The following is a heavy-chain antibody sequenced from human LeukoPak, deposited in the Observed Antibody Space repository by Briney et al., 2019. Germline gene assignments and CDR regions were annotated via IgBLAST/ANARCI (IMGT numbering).Heavy chain of an antibody. J-gene: IGHJ3*02. D-gene: IGHD3-22*01. Sequence: QPGGSLRLSCAASGFTFSSYWMSWVRQAPGKGLEWVANIKQDGSEKYYVDSVKGRFTISRDNAKNSLYLQMNSLRAEDTAVYYCARDGNTYYYDSSGYYHRADALDIWGQGTMVTVSS. CDR1: GFTFSSYW. CDR3: ARDGNTYYYDSSGYYHRADALDI. V-gene: IGHV3-7*01. CDR2: IKQDGSEK.